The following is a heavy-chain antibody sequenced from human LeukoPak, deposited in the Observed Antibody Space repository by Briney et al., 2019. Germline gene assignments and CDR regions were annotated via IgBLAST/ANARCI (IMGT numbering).Heavy chain of an antibody. D-gene: IGHD1-26*01. CDR2: ISWKSGSI. V-gene: IGHV3-9*03. Sequence: GRSLRLSCAASGFTFDDYAMHWLRRAPGKGLEGVSGISWKSGSIGYADSVKGRFTISRDNAKNSLYLQMNSLRAEDMALYYCAKDTLVGATTGAFDIWGQGTMVTVSS. CDR3: AKDTLVGATTGAFDI. J-gene: IGHJ3*02. CDR1: GFTFDDYA.